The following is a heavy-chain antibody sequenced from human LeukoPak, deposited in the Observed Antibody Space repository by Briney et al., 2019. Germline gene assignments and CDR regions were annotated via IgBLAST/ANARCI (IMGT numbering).Heavy chain of an antibody. D-gene: IGHD5-24*01. CDR1: GYTFTDYY. CDR2: LNPNSGDT. Sequence: ASVKVSCKASGYTFTDYYMHWVRQAPGQGLEWMGWLNPNSGDTNYAQKFQGRVSMTRDTSISTAYMDLSDLRSDDTAVYYCARGRNIEMTTMSGGSDYWGQGALVTVSS. CDR3: ARGRNIEMTTMSGGSDY. V-gene: IGHV1-2*02. J-gene: IGHJ4*02.